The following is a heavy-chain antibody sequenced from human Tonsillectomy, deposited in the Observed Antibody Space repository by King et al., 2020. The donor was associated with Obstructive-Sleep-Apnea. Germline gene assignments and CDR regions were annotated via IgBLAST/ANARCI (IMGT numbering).Heavy chain of an antibody. D-gene: IGHD3-22*01. CDR2: IYRNGNT. CDR3: ARGRTLIAQDH. CDR1: GYSIHNGYY. J-gene: IGHJ4*02. Sequence: VQLQESGPGLVKPLETLSLTCIVSGYSIHNGYYWGWIRQSPGKGLEWIGSIYRNGNTYNNPSLKSRVTMSVDTSQNQFSLNLSSVTAADTAVYYCARGRTLIAQDHWGQGTLVTVSS. V-gene: IGHV4-38-2*02.